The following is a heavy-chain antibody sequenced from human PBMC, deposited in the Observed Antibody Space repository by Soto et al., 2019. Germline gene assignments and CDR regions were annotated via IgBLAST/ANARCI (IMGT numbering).Heavy chain of an antibody. Sequence: QVQLQQWGAGPLRPLETLSLTCGVSGGSFSGYYWAWIRQSPGKGLERIGEINDRGSINYNPSLKSRVSISVDKSNNHYSLNLSSVTAADTAVYYCARESHDILTGPPWVWYFDLWGRGTLVTVSS. CDR1: GGSFSGYY. CDR3: ARESHDILTGPPWVWYFDL. D-gene: IGHD3-9*01. CDR2: INDRGSI. V-gene: IGHV4-34*01. J-gene: IGHJ2*01.